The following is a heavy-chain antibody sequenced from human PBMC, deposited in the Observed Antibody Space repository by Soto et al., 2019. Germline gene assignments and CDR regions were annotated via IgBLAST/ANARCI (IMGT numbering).Heavy chain of an antibody. CDR3: ASSAGTHGAFSFFHGMDV. CDR1: GASIRSYY. V-gene: IGHV4-4*08. D-gene: IGHD6-19*01. Sequence: LSLTCSVSGASIRSYYWHWIRQPPGKGLEWIGYVYTSDYTRYSSSLRSRVTISVDTSKSQFYLRLNSVTAADTAVYYCASSAGTHGAFSFFHGMDVWGQGATVTVSS. CDR2: VYTSDYT. J-gene: IGHJ6*02.